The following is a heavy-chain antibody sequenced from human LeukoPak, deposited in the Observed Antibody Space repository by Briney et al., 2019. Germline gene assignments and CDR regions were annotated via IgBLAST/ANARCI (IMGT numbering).Heavy chain of an antibody. Sequence: NPSETLSLTCTVSGGSINRSSYYWGWVRQPPGKGLEWIGSIYYSGRTYYNPSLKSRVTIFVDTSKNYFSLKVSSVSAADTAVYYCTRHTSAYNIDYWGQGTLVTVSS. D-gene: IGHD3-16*01. CDR3: TRHTSAYNIDY. V-gene: IGHV4-39*01. CDR1: GGSINRSSYY. J-gene: IGHJ4*02. CDR2: IYYSGRT.